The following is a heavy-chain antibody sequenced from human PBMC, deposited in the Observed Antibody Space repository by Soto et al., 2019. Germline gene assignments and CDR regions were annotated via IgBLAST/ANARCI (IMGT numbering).Heavy chain of an antibody. Sequence: QVLLVQSGAEVKRPGASVKVSCQASGYTCSNYGITWVRQAPGHGLEWLGWLTAFNGDTNYAQNVRDRVTLTTHHSTETPYKELRSMRPDDTAVSYRGRDGRVSFYYYGMDVWGQGTTVSFAS. V-gene: IGHV1-18*01. J-gene: IGHJ6*02. CDR2: LTAFNGDT. CDR1: GYTCSNYG. CDR3: GRDGRVSFYYYGMDV.